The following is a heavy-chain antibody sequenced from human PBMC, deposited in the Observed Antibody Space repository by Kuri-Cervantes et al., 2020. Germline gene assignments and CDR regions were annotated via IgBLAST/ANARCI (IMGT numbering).Heavy chain of an antibody. V-gene: IGHV3-30*03. D-gene: IGHD4-23*01. CDR1: GLTFSSYA. CDR2: ISYDGSNK. Sequence: LSLTCAASGLTFSSYAMHWVRQAPGKGLEWVAVISYDGSNKYYADSVKGRFTISRDNSKNTLYLQMNSLRVEDTAVYYCARPPTGDYGGGMDVRGQGTTVTVSS. J-gene: IGHJ6*02. CDR3: ARPPTGDYGGGMDV.